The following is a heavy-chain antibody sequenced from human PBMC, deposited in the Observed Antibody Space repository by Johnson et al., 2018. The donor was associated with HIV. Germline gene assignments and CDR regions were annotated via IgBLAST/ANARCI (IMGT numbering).Heavy chain of an antibody. V-gene: IGHV3-66*01. CDR1: GFTFDDYG. Sequence: VQLVESGGGLVQPGRSLRLSCAASGFTFDDYGMSWVRQAPGKGLEWVSGIYSGGSTYYADSVKGRFTISRDNSKNTLYLQMNSLRAEDTAVYYCARFRSSNWFDAFDIWGQGTMVTV. D-gene: IGHD6-13*01. CDR2: IYSGGST. CDR3: ARFRSSNWFDAFDI. J-gene: IGHJ3*02.